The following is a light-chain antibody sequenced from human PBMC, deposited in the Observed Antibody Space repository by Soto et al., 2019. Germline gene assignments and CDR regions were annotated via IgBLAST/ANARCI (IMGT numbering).Light chain of an antibody. J-gene: IGKJ1*01. V-gene: IGKV1-5*01. CDR3: QHYNTYWT. Sequence: DLQMPPSPSTLSASVGARVPITGRASQSISRYLSWYQPPPGTAPHLLIYDASSLESGAPSSFSGGGSGTDSTLTISRLHPDDVATYYCQHYNTYWTFGQGTKVDIK. CDR2: DAS. CDR1: QSISRY.